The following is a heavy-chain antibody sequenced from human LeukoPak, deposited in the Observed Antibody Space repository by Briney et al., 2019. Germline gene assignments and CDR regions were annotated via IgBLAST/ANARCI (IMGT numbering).Heavy chain of an antibody. D-gene: IGHD5-24*01. CDR2: IFYTGSS. J-gene: IGHJ5*02. V-gene: IGHV4-39*07. CDR3: ARWLQFSVYVNWFDP. CDR1: GGSISSYY. Sequence: SETLSLTCTVSGGSISSYYWGWIRQPPGKGLEWIGSIFYTGSSYYNPSLKSRVTMSVDTSKDQFSLKLSSVTAADTAVYYCARWLQFSVYVNWFDPWGQGTLVTVSS.